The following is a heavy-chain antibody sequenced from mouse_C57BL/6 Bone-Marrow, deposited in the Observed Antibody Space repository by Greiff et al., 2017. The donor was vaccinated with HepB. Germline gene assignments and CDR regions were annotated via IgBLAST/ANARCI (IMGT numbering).Heavy chain of an antibody. D-gene: IGHD1-1*01. CDR3: TRSHYGSSYAMDY. Sequence: VQLQQSGTVLARPGASVKMSCKTSGYTFTSYWMHWVNQRPGQGLEWIGAIYPGNSDTSYNQKFKGKAKLTAVTSASTAYMELSSLTNEDSAVYYCTRSHYGSSYAMDYWGQGTSVTVSS. CDR1: GYTFTSYW. J-gene: IGHJ4*01. CDR2: IYPGNSDT. V-gene: IGHV1-5*01.